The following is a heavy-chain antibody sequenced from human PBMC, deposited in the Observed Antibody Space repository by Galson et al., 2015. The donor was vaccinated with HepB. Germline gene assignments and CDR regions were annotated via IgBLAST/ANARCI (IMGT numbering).Heavy chain of an antibody. CDR1: GYTFTNYG. V-gene: IGHV1-18*01. J-gene: IGHJ6*03. CDR3: ARVNRGYTFPHYYYYMDV. Sequence: SVKVSCKASGYTFTNYGIRWVRQAPGQGLEWMGWISAYNGNINYPQKLQGRVTMTTDASTSTAYLELRSLRSDDTAVYYCARVNRGYTFPHYYYYMDVRGKGTTVTVSS. CDR2: ISAYNGNI. D-gene: IGHD6-13*01.